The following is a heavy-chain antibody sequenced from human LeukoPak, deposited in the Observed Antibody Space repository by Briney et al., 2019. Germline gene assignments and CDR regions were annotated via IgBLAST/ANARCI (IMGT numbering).Heavy chain of an antibody. CDR1: GFTFSSYA. Sequence: GSLRLSCAASGFTFSSYAMSWVRQPPGKGLEWIGSIYYSGSTYYNPSLKSRVTISVDTSKNQFSLKLSSVTAADTAVYYCARLISSWYFDYWGQGTLVTVSS. CDR3: ARLISSWYFDY. V-gene: IGHV4-39*01. J-gene: IGHJ4*02. CDR2: IYYSGST. D-gene: IGHD6-13*01.